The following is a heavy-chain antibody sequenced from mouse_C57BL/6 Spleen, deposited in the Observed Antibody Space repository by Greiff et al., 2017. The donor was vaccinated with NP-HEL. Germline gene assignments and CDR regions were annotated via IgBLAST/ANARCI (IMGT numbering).Heavy chain of an antibody. V-gene: IGHV5-4*03. Sequence: EVTLVESGGGLVKPGGSLKLSCAASGFTFSSYAMSWVRQTPEKRLEWVATISDGGSYTYYPDNVTGRFTISRDNAKNNRYLQMSHLKSEDTAMYYCARYSNYAHYFDYWGQGTTLTVSS. CDR2: ISDGGSYT. D-gene: IGHD2-5*01. CDR3: ARYSNYAHYFDY. CDR1: GFTFSSYA. J-gene: IGHJ2*01.